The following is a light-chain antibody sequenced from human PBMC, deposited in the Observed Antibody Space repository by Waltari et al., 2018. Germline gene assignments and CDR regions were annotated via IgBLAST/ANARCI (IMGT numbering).Light chain of an antibody. CDR2: DAS. V-gene: IGKV3-11*01. CDR3: QQRNNWPIT. CDR1: QSVSSY. Sequence: EIVLTHSPATLSLSPGERATLSCRASQSVSSYLACYQQKPGQAPRVLIYDASSRATGVPARFSGSRSGTDFAHTISSLEPEDFAVYYCQQRNNWPITFGQGTRLEIK. J-gene: IGKJ5*01.